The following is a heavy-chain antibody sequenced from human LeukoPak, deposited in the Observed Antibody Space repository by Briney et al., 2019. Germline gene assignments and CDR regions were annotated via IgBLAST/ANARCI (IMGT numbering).Heavy chain of an antibody. D-gene: IGHD3-10*01. Sequence: ASVKVSCKASGYTFTSYYMHWVRQAPGQGLEWMGIINPSGGSTSYAQKFQGRVTMTRDTSTSTVYMELSRLRSEDTAVYYCARDIIVGGFGELLDYWGQGTLVTVSS. CDR1: GYTFTSYY. CDR3: ARDIIVGGFGELLDY. J-gene: IGHJ4*02. CDR2: INPSGGST. V-gene: IGHV1-46*01.